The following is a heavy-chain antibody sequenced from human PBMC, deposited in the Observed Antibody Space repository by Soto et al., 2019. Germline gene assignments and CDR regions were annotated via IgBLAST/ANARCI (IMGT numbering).Heavy chain of an antibody. CDR2: IWSDGRDK. CDR3: ARVGGLLSRYEYGVDV. D-gene: IGHD1-20*01. J-gene: IGHJ6*02. V-gene: IGHV3-33*01. CDR1: GFTFSNFG. Sequence: GGSLRLSCAASGFTFSNFGMHWVRQAPGKGLEWVAVIWSDGRDKYYGDTVKGRFTISGDNSKNTLHLQMNSLRAEDTAVYYCARVGGLLSRYEYGVDVWGQGTAVTVSS.